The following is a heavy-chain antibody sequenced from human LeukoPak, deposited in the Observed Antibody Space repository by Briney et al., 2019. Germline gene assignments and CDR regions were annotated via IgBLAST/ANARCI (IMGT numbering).Heavy chain of an antibody. CDR2: IYSGGST. CDR3: ARASSYYDILTGYSEEGYFDY. Sequence: GGSLRLSCAASGFTVSSNYMSLVRQAPGKGLEWVSVIYSGGSTYYADSVKGRFTISRDNSKNTLYLQMNSLRAEDTAVYYCARASSYYDILTGYSEEGYFDYWGQGTLVTVSS. J-gene: IGHJ4*02. CDR1: GFTVSSNY. V-gene: IGHV3-53*01. D-gene: IGHD3-9*01.